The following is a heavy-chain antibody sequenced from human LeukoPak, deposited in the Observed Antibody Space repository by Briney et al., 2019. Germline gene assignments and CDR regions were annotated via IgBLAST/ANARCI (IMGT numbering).Heavy chain of an antibody. CDR1: GYTFTSYD. CDR3: AREVEVYRASFDP. Sequence: ASVKVSCKASGYTFTSYDINWVRQATGQGLEWMGWMNPNSGNTGYAQKFQGRVTMTRNTSISTAYMELSSLRSEDTAVYYCAREVEVYRASFDPWGQGTLVTVSS. V-gene: IGHV1-8*01. CDR2: MNPNSGNT. D-gene: IGHD5-24*01. J-gene: IGHJ5*02.